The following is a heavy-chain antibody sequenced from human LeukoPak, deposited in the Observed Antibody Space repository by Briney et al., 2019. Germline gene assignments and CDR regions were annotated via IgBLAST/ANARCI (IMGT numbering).Heavy chain of an antibody. J-gene: IGHJ3*02. D-gene: IGHD2-21*02. CDR3: ARYCGGDCPLDAFDI. Sequence: SVKVSCKASGYTFTDYHMHWVRQAPGQGLEWMGRIIPILGIANYAQKFQGRVTITADKSTSTAYMELSSLRSEDTAVYYCARYCGGDCPLDAFDIWGQGTMVTVSS. CDR2: IIPILGIA. CDR1: GYTFTDYH. V-gene: IGHV1-69*02.